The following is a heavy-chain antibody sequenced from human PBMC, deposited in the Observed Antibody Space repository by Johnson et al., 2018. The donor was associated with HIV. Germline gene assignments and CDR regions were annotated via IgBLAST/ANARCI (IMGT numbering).Heavy chain of an antibody. CDR3: ARSQGSGEGAFDI. D-gene: IGHD2-21*01. Sequence: QVQLVESGGGVVQPGRSLRLSCAASGFTFSSYAMHWVRQAPGKGLEWVAVISYDGSNKYYADSVKGRFTISRDNSKNTLYLQMNSLRAEDTAMYYCARSQGSGEGAFDIWGQGTMVTVSS. J-gene: IGHJ3*02. CDR1: GFTFSSYA. V-gene: IGHV3-30*04. CDR2: ISYDGSNK.